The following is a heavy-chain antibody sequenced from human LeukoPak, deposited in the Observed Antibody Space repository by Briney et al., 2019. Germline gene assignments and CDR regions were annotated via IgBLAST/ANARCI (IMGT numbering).Heavy chain of an antibody. V-gene: IGHV3-23*01. D-gene: IGHD3-10*02. CDR2: ISGSGGST. CDR3: AKDPLFGESLGPGY. Sequence: GGSLRLSCAASGFTFSSYAMSWVRQAPGKGLEWVSAISGSGGSTYCADSVKGRFTISRDNSKNTLYLQMNSLRAEDTAVYYCAKDPLFGESLGPGYWGQGTLVTVSS. CDR1: GFTFSSYA. J-gene: IGHJ4*02.